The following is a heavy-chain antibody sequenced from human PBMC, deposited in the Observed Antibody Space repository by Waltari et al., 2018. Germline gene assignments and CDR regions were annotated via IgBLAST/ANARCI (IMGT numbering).Heavy chain of an antibody. V-gene: IGHV1-69*09. CDR2: IIPILGIA. CDR1: GGTFSSYA. D-gene: IGHD4-17*01. Sequence: VQLVQSGAEVKKPGSSVKVSCKASGGTFSSYAISWVRQAPGQGLEWMGRIIPILGIANYAQKFQGRVTITADKSTSTAYMELSSLRSEDTAVYYCARDYSLNTVVEWWFDPWGQGTLVTVSS. CDR3: ARDYSLNTVVEWWFDP. J-gene: IGHJ5*02.